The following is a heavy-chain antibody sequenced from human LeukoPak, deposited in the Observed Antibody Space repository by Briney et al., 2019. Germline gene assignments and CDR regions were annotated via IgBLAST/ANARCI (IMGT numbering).Heavy chain of an antibody. CDR3: ARATVVTYDAFDI. V-gene: IGHV4-30-2*01. CDR1: GGSISTNSHY. CDR2: IYHSGST. Sequence: SETLSLTCGVSGGSISTNSHYWGWIRQPPGKGLEWIGYIYHSGSTYYNPSLKSRVTISVDRSKNQFSLKLSSVTAADTAVYYCARATVVTYDAFDIWGQGTMVTVSS. J-gene: IGHJ3*02. D-gene: IGHD4-23*01.